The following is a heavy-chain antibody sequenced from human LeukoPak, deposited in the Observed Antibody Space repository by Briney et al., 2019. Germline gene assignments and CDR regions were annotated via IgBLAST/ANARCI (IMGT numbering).Heavy chain of an antibody. CDR2: INHSGST. V-gene: IGHV4-34*01. D-gene: IGHD6-13*01. Sequence: SETLSLTCAVYGGSFSGYYWSWIRQPPGKGLEWIGEINHSGSTNYNPSLKSRVTISVDTSKNQFSLKLSSVTAADTAVYYCARTSSWYGFLFDYWGQGTLVTVSS. J-gene: IGHJ4*02. CDR1: GGSFSGYY. CDR3: ARTSSWYGFLFDY.